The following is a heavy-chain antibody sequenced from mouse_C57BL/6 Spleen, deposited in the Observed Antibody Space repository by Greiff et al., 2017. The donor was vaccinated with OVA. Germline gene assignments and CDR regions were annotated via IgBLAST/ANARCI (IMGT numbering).Heavy chain of an antibody. CDR3: ATIYYGNWYFDV. Sequence: QVQLKQPGAELVMPGASVKLSCKASGYTFTSYWMHWVKQRPGQGLEWIGEIDPSDSYTNYNQKFKGKSTLTVDKSSSTAYMQLSSLTSEDSAVYYCATIYYGNWYFDVWGTGTTVTVSS. D-gene: IGHD2-1*01. CDR1: GYTFTSYW. V-gene: IGHV1-69*01. J-gene: IGHJ1*03. CDR2: IDPSDSYT.